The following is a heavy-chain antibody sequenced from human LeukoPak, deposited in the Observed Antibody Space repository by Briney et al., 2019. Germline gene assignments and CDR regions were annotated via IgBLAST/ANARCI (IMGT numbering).Heavy chain of an antibody. CDR3: AREFVGATMIDY. D-gene: IGHD1-26*01. CDR1: GGSISSSSYY. J-gene: IGHJ4*02. Sequence: SETLSLTCTVSGGSISSSSYYWGRIRQPPGKGLEWIGRIYTSGSTNYNPSLKSRVTMSVDTSKNQFSLKLSSVTAADTAVYYCAREFVGATMIDYWGQGTLVTVSS. CDR2: IYTSGST. V-gene: IGHV4-39*07.